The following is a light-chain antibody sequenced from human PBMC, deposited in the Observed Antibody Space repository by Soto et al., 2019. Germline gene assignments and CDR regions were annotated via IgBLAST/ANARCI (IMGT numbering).Light chain of an antibody. CDR3: SSYTSSYTYV. V-gene: IGLV2-14*01. J-gene: IGLJ1*01. CDR1: SSDVGGYKY. CDR2: EVS. Sequence: QSALTQPASVSGSPGQSITISCTGTSSDVGGYKYVSWYQQYPGKAPKLMISEVSNRPSGVSNRYSGSKSVNTASLTISGLQAEDEADYYCSSYTSSYTYVFGTGTKLTVL.